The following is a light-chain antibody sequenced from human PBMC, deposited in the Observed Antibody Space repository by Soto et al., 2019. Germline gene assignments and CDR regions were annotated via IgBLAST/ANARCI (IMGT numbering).Light chain of an antibody. J-gene: IGLJ1*01. CDR1: SSDVGGYNY. V-gene: IGLV2-11*01. Sequence: QSVLTQPRSVSGSPGQSVTISCTGTSSDVGGYNYVSWYQQHPGKAPKLMIYDVSKRPSGVPDRFSGSKSGNTASLTISGLQAEDEADYYCCSYAGNYTYVFGTGTEVTVL. CDR3: CSYAGNYTYV. CDR2: DVS.